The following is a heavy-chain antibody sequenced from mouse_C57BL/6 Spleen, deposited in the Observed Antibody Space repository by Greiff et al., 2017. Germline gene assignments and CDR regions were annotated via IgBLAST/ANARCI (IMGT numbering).Heavy chain of an antibody. Sequence: EVKLEESGGGLVKPGGSLKLSCAASGFTFSSYTMSWVRQTPEKRLEWVATISGGGGDTYYPDSVKGRFTISRDNAKNTPYLQMSSLRSEDTALYYCARQELISTVVAYYAMDYWGQGTSVTVSS. CDR1: GFTFSSYT. V-gene: IGHV5-9*01. CDR2: ISGGGGDT. D-gene: IGHD1-1*01. CDR3: ARQELISTVVAYYAMDY. J-gene: IGHJ4*01.